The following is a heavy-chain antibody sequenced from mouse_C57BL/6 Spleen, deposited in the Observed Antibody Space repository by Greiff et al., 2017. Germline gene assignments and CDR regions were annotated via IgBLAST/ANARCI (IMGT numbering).Heavy chain of an antibody. CDR3: ARRLLDY. J-gene: IGHJ2*01. Sequence: QVQLQQPGAELVMPGASVKLSCKASGYTFTSYWMHWVKQRPGQGLEWIGEIDPYDSYTNYNPKFKGKSTLTVDKSSSTAYIQLSSLTSEDSAVYYCARRLLDYWGQGTTLTVSS. V-gene: IGHV1-69*01. CDR2: IDPYDSYT. CDR1: GYTFTSYW.